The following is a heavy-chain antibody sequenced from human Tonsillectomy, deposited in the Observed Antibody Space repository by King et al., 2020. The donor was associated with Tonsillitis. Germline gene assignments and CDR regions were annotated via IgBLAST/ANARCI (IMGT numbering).Heavy chain of an antibody. CDR1: GASISNYY. CDR3: ARTLLPAERGAFDL. Sequence: QLQESGPGLVKPSETLSLICTVSGASISNYYWSWIRQSAGKGLQYMGRIHTSGSTNYNPSLNSRVTISVDTPNTQVPLNLTSVTAADTAMYYCARTLLPAERGAFDLWGRGTMVSVS. J-gene: IGHJ3*01. CDR2: IHTSGST. V-gene: IGHV4-4*07. D-gene: IGHD3-22*01.